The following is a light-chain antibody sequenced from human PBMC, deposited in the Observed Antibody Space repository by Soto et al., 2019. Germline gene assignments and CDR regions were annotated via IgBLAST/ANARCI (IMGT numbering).Light chain of an antibody. CDR1: QSVSSSY. CDR3: QQYNNWPPIT. V-gene: IGKV3-15*01. J-gene: IGKJ5*01. Sequence: EIVLTQSPGTLSLSPGERSTLSCRAIQSVSSSYLAWYQRKPGQAPRLLIYGASTRDTGIPARFSGSGSGTEFTLTISSLQSEDFAVYYCQQYNNWPPITFGQGTRLEIK. CDR2: GAS.